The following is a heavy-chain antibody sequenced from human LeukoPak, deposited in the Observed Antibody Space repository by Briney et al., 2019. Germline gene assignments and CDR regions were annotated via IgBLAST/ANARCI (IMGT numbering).Heavy chain of an antibody. Sequence: GASVKVSCKASGYTFAKYAIHWVRQAPGQRLEWMGWINAGNGDTRYSQKFQGRVTITADESTSTAYMELSSLRSEDTAVYYCARGGRGRSVAGPGLLDYWGQGTLVTVSS. V-gene: IGHV1-3*01. CDR1: GYTFAKYA. J-gene: IGHJ4*02. CDR2: INAGNGDT. CDR3: ARGGRGRSVAGPGLLDY. D-gene: IGHD6-19*01.